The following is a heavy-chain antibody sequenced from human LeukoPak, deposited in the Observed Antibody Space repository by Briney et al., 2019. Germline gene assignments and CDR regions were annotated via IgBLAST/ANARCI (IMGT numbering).Heavy chain of an antibody. D-gene: IGHD6-13*01. Sequence: GPSLRLSRAPSGFTFSSSCMHWVSQDPRRWLGWVAFIRYDGSNKYYADSVKCRFTISRDNSKNTLYLQMNSLRAEDTAVYYCARDIGAAADCNLDYWGQGTLVTVSS. CDR3: ARDIGAAADCNLDY. J-gene: IGHJ4*02. CDR1: GFTFSSSC. V-gene: IGHV3-30*02. CDR2: IRYDGSNK.